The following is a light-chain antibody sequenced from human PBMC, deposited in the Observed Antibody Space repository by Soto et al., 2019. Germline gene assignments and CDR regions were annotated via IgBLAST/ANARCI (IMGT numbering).Light chain of an antibody. J-gene: IGLJ1*01. CDR1: SSDVGGYNY. V-gene: IGLV2-14*01. CDR2: DVS. CDR3: SSYTSSLYV. Sequence: QSVLTQPASVSGSPGQSITISCTGTSSDVGGYNYVSWYQQHPGKAPKLMIYDVSNRPSGVSNRFSGSKSGNTASLTISGLQAEDEADYYCSSYTSSLYVFGTGTKLTVL.